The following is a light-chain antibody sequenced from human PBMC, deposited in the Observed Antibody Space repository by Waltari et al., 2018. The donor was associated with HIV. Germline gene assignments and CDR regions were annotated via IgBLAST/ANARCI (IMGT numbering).Light chain of an antibody. J-gene: IGKJ4*01. Sequence: IVMTQSPLSLAVTPGEPASISCRSSQSHRHSNGNNYLDWYVQKPGQSPQLLIYLGSNRASGVPDRISGSESGTDFTLKITRVEAEDVGVYYCMQALNVPLTFGGGTKVEIK. CDR1: QSHRHSNGNNY. CDR2: LGS. V-gene: IGKV2-28*01. CDR3: MQALNVPLT.